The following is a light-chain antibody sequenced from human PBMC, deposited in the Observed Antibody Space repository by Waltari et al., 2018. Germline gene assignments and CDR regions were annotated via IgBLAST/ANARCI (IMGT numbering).Light chain of an antibody. CDR1: SRCVGGHHH. CDR3: CSYTSIGTYI. J-gene: IGLJ1*01. V-gene: IGLV2-14*01. Sequence: QSALAQPASVSGSPGRSIPISCTGTSRCVGGHHHDSWYQQHPGKAPRTMIYHVNNRPSGVSSRFYGSKSGNTASLTISGLQAEDEADYYCCSYTSIGTYIFGTGTKVTVL. CDR2: HVN.